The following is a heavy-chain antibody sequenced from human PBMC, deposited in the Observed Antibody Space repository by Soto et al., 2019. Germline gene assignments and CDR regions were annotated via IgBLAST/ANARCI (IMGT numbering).Heavy chain of an antibody. V-gene: IGHV3-23*01. CDR2: ISGSGGST. D-gene: IGHD3-9*01. CDR3: AKGGRYFDWLFDY. J-gene: IGHJ4*02. CDR1: GFTFSSYA. Sequence: GSLRLSCAASGFTFSSYAMSWVRQAPGKGLEWVSAISGSGGSTYYADSVKGRFTTSRDNSKNTLYLQMNSLRAEDTAVYYCAKGGRYFDWLFDYWGQGTLVTVSS.